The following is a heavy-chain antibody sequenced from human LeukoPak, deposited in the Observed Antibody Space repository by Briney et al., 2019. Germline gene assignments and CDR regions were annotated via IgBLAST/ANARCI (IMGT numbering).Heavy chain of an antibody. V-gene: IGHV4-38-2*01. J-gene: IGHJ3*02. CDR2: IYHSGST. CDR1: GYSISSGYY. D-gene: IGHD3-10*01. CDR3: ARANVLLWFGGAFDI. Sequence: SETLFLTCAVSGYSISSGYYWGWIRQPPGKGLEGIGSIYHSGSTYYNPSLKSRVTISVDTSKNQFSLKLSSVTAADTAVYYCARANVLLWFGGAFDIWGQGTMVTVSS.